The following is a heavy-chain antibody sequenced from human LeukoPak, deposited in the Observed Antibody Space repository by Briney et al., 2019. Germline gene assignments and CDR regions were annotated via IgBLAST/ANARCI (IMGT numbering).Heavy chain of an antibody. D-gene: IGHD6-19*01. V-gene: IGHV3-30*18. CDR1: GFTSSSYG. Sequence: GGSLRLSCAASGFTSSSYGMHWVRQAPGKGLEWVAVISYDGSSKYYADSVKGRFTISRDNSKNTLYLQMNSLRAEDTAVYYCAKLSAVAGMGFDPWGQGTLVTVSS. CDR3: AKLSAVAGMGFDP. J-gene: IGHJ5*02. CDR2: ISYDGSSK.